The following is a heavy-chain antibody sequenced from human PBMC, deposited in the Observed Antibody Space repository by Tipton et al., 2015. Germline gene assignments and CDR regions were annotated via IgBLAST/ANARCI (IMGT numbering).Heavy chain of an antibody. Sequence: TLSLTCAVYGGSFDGGPFGDDFWSWIRQRPGKGLEWIAYIYYSGSTYSNPSLNSRVAISLDTSKNQFSLKLTSVTDADTAVYYCATAMGATSAYYWGQGTLVTVSS. CDR3: ATAMGATSAYY. CDR1: GGSFDGGPFGDDF. V-gene: IGHV4-31*11. CDR2: IYYSGST. D-gene: IGHD1-26*01. J-gene: IGHJ4*02.